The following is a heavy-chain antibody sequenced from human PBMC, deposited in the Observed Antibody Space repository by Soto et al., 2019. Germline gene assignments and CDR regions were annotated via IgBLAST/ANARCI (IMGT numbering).Heavy chain of an antibody. J-gene: IGHJ6*02. V-gene: IGHV6-1*01. CDR2: AYYRSQWYI. Sequence: SQTRSLTFVISGDSVSSDTAAWNCIRQCPSRGLEWLGRAYYRSQWYIDFAGSVKSRLTINPDTSKNEVSLHLKSVTPEDTAMYYCAREFEATSLDVWGPGTTVTVSS. D-gene: IGHD1-1*01. CDR3: AREFEATSLDV. CDR1: GDSVSSDTAA.